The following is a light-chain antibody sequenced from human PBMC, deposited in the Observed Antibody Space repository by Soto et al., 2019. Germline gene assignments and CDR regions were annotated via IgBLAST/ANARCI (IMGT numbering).Light chain of an antibody. Sequence: QSVLTQPASVSGSPGQSITIACTGTSSDVGGYNYVSWFQQHPGKAPKLMISEVSNRPSGVSNRFSASKSGNTASLTISGLQSEDEATYYCSSYSSSSTLVFGT. CDR3: SSYSSSSTLV. CDR2: EVS. CDR1: SSDVGGYNY. V-gene: IGLV2-14*01. J-gene: IGLJ1*01.